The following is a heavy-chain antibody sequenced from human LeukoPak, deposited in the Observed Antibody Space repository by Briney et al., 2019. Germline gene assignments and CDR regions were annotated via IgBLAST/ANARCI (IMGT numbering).Heavy chain of an antibody. D-gene: IGHD3-22*01. Sequence: ASVKVSCKASGYTFTGYYMHWVRQAPGQGLEWMGWINPNSGGTNYAQKFQGRVTMTRDTSISTAYMELSRLRSDDTAVYYCARVSVAYYDSSGYYPDYLGQGTLVTVSS. CDR2: INPNSGGT. CDR1: GYTFTGYY. V-gene: IGHV1-2*02. J-gene: IGHJ4*02. CDR3: ARVSVAYYDSSGYYPDY.